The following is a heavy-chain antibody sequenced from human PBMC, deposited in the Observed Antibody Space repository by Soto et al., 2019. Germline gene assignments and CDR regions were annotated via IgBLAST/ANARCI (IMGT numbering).Heavy chain of an antibody. D-gene: IGHD3-22*01. CDR1: GYTFTSQG. CDR2: ISIYNGKT. V-gene: IGHV1-18*01. J-gene: IGHJ2*01. CDR3: ARDESMIVASYFDL. Sequence: QIQLEQSGVEVKKPGASVKVSCKASGYTFTSQGINWVRQAPGQGFEWMGWISIYNGKTNYAQNFQGRVTMTIDTSTSTAYMELRSLRSDDTAVYYCARDESMIVASYFDLWGRGTQVTVS.